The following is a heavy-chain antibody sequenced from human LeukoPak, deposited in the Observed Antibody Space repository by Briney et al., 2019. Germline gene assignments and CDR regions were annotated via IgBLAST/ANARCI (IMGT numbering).Heavy chain of an antibody. CDR3: ARDCSSTSCYGAFDY. Sequence: GGSLRLSCAASGFTFSSYSMNWVRQAPGKGLEWVSSISSSSYIYYADSVKGRFTISRDNAKNSLYLQMNSLRAEDTAVYYCARDCSSTSCYGAFDYWGQGTLVTVSS. CDR2: ISSSSYI. CDR1: GFTFSSYS. J-gene: IGHJ4*02. D-gene: IGHD2-2*01. V-gene: IGHV3-21*01.